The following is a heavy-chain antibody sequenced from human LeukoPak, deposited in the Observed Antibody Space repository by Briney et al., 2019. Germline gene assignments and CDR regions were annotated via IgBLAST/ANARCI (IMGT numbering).Heavy chain of an antibody. J-gene: IGHJ4*02. Sequence: PGGSLRLSCAASGFTFSSYAMHWVRQAPGKGLEWVAVISYDGSNKYYADSVKGRFTISRDNSKNTLYLQMNSLRAEDTAVYYCARKKTFDYRGQGTLVTVSS. CDR2: ISYDGSNK. CDR1: GFTFSSYA. CDR3: ARKKTFDY. V-gene: IGHV3-30-3*01.